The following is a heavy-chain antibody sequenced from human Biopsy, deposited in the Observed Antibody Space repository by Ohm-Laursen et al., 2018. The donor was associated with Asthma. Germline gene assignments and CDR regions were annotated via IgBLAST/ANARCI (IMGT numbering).Heavy chain of an antibody. Sequence: SQPLSLTCTVSGGSISSGCYYWSWIRQHPGKGLVWIGYIYYSGSTYYNPSLKSRVTISVDTSKNQFSLKLSSVTAADTAVYYCARDGSSVAGTPYGMDVWGQGTTVTVSS. J-gene: IGHJ6*02. CDR3: ARDGSSVAGTPYGMDV. D-gene: IGHD6-19*01. CDR1: GGSISSGCYY. V-gene: IGHV4-31*03. CDR2: IYYSGST.